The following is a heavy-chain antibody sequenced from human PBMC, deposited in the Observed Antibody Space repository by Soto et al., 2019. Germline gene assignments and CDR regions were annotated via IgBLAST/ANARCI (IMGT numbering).Heavy chain of an antibody. CDR1: GGSVSSGSYY. Sequence: QVRLQESGPGLVKPSETLSLTCSVSGGSVSSGSYYWTWIRQPPGKRLEWIGNIYHSGSTNYNPSLKSRVKISIDTSKNPFSLKLSSVTAADTAVYYCARGPLADYADYWGQGNLVTVSS. D-gene: IGHD4-17*01. V-gene: IGHV4-61*01. CDR3: ARGPLADYADY. J-gene: IGHJ4*02. CDR2: IYHSGST.